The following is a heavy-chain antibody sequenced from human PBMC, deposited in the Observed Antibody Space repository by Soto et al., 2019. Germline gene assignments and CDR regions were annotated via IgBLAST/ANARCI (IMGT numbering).Heavy chain of an antibody. V-gene: IGHV3-33*01. CDR3: ARDYYEGSHYYGMEV. J-gene: IGHJ6*04. Sequence: SLRRSSLTCGFTVSNYRARTGRQAPCKGLEWVAVVWFDGRNKYYADSVKGRFTISRDNSKSRVYLQMNSLRAEDTAVYYCARDYYEGSHYYGMEVWGKG. D-gene: IGHD3-16*01. CDR2: VWFDGRNK. CDR1: GFTVSNYR.